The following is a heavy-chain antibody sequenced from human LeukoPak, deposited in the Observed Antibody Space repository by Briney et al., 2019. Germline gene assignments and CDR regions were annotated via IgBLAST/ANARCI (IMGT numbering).Heavy chain of an antibody. J-gene: IGHJ6*02. CDR2: ISGSGGST. CDR1: GFTFSSYA. Sequence: GASLRLSCAASGFTFSSYAMSWVRQAPGKGLEWVSAISGSGGSTYYADSVKGRFTISRDNAKNSLYLQMNSLRAEDTAVYYCARVSNYSYYYGMDVWGQGTTVTVSS. CDR3: ARVSNYSYYYGMDV. V-gene: IGHV3-23*01.